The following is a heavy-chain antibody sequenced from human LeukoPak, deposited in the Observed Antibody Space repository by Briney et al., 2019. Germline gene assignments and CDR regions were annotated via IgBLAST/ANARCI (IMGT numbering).Heavy chain of an antibody. CDR3: ARGDYYYYMDV. Sequence: TETLSLTCAVNGASFSSYYWSWIHQPPGKGLEWIGEINQSGSTHYNASLKSRLTISEDTSKNQFSLRLSSVTAADTAVYYCARGDYYYYMDVWGTGTTVIVSS. CDR2: INQSGST. J-gene: IGHJ6*03. V-gene: IGHV4-34*01. CDR1: GASFSSYY.